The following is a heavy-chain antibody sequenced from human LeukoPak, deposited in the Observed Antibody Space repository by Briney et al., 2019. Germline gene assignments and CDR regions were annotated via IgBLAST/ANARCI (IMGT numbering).Heavy chain of an antibody. J-gene: IGHJ5*02. CDR2: ISAYNGNT. CDR3: ARLPYYYDSSGYKSGWFDP. Sequence: ASVKVSCKASGYTFTSYGISWVRQAPGQGLEWMGWISAYNGNTNYAQKLQGRVTMTTDTSTSTAYMELRSLRSEDTAVYYCARLPYYYDSSGYKSGWFDPWGQGTLVTVSS. CDR1: GYTFTSYG. V-gene: IGHV1-18*01. D-gene: IGHD3-22*01.